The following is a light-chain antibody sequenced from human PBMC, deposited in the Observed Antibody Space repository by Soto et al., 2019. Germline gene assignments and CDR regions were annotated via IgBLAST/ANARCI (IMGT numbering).Light chain of an antibody. J-gene: IGLJ1*01. V-gene: IGLV2-8*01. CDR3: SSYVGSDNYV. CDR1: SSDVGGYNY. Sequence: QSVLTQPASASGSPGQSVTISCTGTSSDVGGYNYVSWYQQHPGRAPKLIIYEVTKRPSGVPDRFSGSKSGNTASLTVSGLQAEDEADYYCSSYVGSDNYVFGTGTKVTVL. CDR2: EVT.